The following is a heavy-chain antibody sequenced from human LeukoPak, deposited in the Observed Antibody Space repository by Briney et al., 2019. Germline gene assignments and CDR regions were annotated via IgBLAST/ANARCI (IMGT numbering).Heavy chain of an antibody. CDR1: GGSITSSNW. CDR2: IYHSGST. CDR3: ARDGFVKVGATSGDAFDI. J-gene: IGHJ3*02. D-gene: IGHD1-26*01. V-gene: IGHV4-4*02. Sequence: PSGTLSLTCAVSGGSITSSNWWSWVRQPPGKALEWIGEIYHSGSTSYNPSLKSRVTISVDKSKNQFSLKLSSVTAADTAVYYCARDGFVKVGATSGDAFDIWGQGTMVTVSS.